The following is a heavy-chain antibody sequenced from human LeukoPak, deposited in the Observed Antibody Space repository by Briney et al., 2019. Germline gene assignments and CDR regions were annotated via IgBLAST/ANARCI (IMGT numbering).Heavy chain of an antibody. CDR3: ASYACKHNFDD. CDR1: GFTFDDYA. J-gene: IGHJ4*02. CDR2: ISWNSGSI. Sequence: GGSLRLSCAASGFTFDDYAMHWVRQAPGKGLEWVSDISWNSGSIDYADSVKSRFTISRDNAENSLYLQMNSLTAEDTAVYYCASYACKHNFDDWGQGTLVTVSS. V-gene: IGHV3-9*01. D-gene: IGHD3-10*01.